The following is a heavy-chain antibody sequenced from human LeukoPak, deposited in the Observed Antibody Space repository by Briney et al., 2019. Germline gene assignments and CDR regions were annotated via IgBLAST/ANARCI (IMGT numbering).Heavy chain of an antibody. V-gene: IGHV1-18*01. CDR3: ATRNPPRYCSSTSCYTRWDDAFDI. CDR2: ISAYNGNT. CDR1: GYTFTSYG. J-gene: IGHJ3*02. Sequence: EASVKVSCKASGYTFTSYGISWVRQAPGQGLEWMGWISAYNGNTNYAQKLQGRVTMTTDPSTSTAYMELRSLRSDDTAVYYCATRNPPRYCSSTSCYTRWDDAFDIWGQGTMVTVSS. D-gene: IGHD2-2*02.